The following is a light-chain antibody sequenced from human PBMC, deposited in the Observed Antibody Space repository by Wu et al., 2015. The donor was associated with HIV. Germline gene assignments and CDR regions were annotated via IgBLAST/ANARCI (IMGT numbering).Light chain of an antibody. V-gene: IGKV3D-20*02. CDR2: DAS. Sequence: EIVLTQSPGTLSLSPGERATLSCRASQSLSSSYLAWYQQRPGQAPRLLIYDASNRATGIPARFSGGGSGTDFTLTISSLEPEDFAVYYCQQRSNWPPYSFGQGTKLEIK. J-gene: IGKJ2*01. CDR3: QQRSNWPPYS. CDR1: QSLSSSY.